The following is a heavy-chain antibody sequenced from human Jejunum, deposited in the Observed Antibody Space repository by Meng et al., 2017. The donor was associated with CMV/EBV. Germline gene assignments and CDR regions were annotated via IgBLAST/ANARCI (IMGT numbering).Heavy chain of an antibody. CDR2: ISAYNGNT. D-gene: IGHD2-2*01. J-gene: IGHJ4*02. V-gene: IGHV1-18*01. Sequence: VRVGQFGAGVEKPGASVKVSCKASGYTFTSYGISWVRQAPGQGLEWMGWISAYNGNTNYAQKLQGRVTMTTDTSTSTAYMELRSLRSEDTAVYYCARDVVVPAALTVRIDYWGQGTLVTVSS. CDR1: GYTFTSYG. CDR3: ARDVVVPAALTVRIDY.